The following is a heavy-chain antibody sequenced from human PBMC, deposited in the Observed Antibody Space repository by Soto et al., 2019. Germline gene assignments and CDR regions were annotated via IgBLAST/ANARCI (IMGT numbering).Heavy chain of an antibody. CDR1: GYTFTNYG. D-gene: IGHD6-13*01. V-gene: IGHV1-18*01. Sequence: QVQLVQSGAEVKKPGASVQVSCKASGYTFTNYGINWVRQAPGQGLEWMGWINTYNGNTNFAQRLQGRVTMTTEASTSTAYMELRSLRSDDTAVYYCARGSSPVDFDYWGHGTLVTVSS. CDR3: ARGSSPVDFDY. CDR2: INTYNGNT. J-gene: IGHJ4*01.